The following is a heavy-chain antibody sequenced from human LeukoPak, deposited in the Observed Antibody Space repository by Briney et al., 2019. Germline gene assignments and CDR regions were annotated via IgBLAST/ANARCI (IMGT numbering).Heavy chain of an antibody. D-gene: IGHD2-21*02. V-gene: IGHV3-23*01. CDR2: ISGSGGST. Sequence: GGSLRLSCAASGFTFSSYAMSWVRQAPGKGLEWVSAISGSGGSTYYADSVKGRFTISRDNSKNTLYLQMNSLRAEDTAVYYCANGAYCGGDCYSGDAFDIWGQGTMVTVSS. CDR1: GFTFSSYA. J-gene: IGHJ3*02. CDR3: ANGAYCGGDCYSGDAFDI.